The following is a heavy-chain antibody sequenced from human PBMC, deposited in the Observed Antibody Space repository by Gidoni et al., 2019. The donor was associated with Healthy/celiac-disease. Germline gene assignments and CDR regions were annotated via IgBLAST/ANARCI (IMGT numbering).Heavy chain of an antibody. D-gene: IGHD1-7*01. V-gene: IGHV3-33*01. CDR2: IWYDGSNK. Sequence: GFTFSSYGMHWVRQAPGKGLEWVAVIWYDGSNKYYADSVKGRFTISRDNSKNTLYLQMNSLRAEDTAVYYCAREGENYAYYYYGMDVWGQGTTVTVSS. J-gene: IGHJ6*02. CDR3: AREGENYAYYYYGMDV. CDR1: GFTFSSYG.